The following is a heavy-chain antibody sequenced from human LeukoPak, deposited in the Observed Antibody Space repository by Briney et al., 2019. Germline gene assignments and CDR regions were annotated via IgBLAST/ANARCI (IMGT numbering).Heavy chain of an antibody. CDR1: GLTFSSYS. CDR3: ARDHTPWFGELFPLDAFDI. CDR2: ISSSSSYI. J-gene: IGHJ3*02. V-gene: IGHV3-21*01. Sequence: RSGGPLRLSCAASGLTFSSYSMNWVRQAPGKGLEWVSSISSSSSYIYYADSVKGRFTISRDNAKNSLYLQMNSLRAEDTAVYYCARDHTPWFGELFPLDAFDIWGQGTMVTVSS. D-gene: IGHD3-10*01.